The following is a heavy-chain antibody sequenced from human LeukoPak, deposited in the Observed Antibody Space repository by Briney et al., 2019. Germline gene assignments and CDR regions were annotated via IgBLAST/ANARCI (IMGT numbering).Heavy chain of an antibody. CDR1: GCTFSSYA. J-gene: IGHJ4*02. Sequence: GGSLRLSCAASGCTFSSYAMSWVRQAPGKGREWVSAISGSGGRTYYADSVKGRFTISRDNSKNTLYLQMNSLRAEETAVYYCAKEGAAGPIHQDYWGQGTLVTVSS. CDR2: ISGSGGRT. CDR3: AKEGAAGPIHQDY. V-gene: IGHV3-23*01. D-gene: IGHD6-13*01.